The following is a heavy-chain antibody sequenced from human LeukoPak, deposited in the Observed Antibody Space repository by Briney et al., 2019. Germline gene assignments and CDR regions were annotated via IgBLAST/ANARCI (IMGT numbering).Heavy chain of an antibody. D-gene: IGHD7-27*01. Sequence: GGSLRLSCAASGFTFSSYAMNWVRQAPGKGLEWISYIVSSGNTKYYADSVKGRFTISRDNAKNSLYLQMSSLRVEDTAVYYCARDDWGPSPSRYFDLWGRGTLVTVSS. CDR2: IVSSGNTK. V-gene: IGHV3-48*03. CDR1: GFTFSSYA. CDR3: ARDDWGPSPSRYFDL. J-gene: IGHJ2*01.